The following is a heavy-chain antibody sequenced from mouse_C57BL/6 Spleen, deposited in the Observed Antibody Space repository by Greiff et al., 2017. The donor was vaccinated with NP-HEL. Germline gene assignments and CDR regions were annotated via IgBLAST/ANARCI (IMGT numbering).Heavy chain of an antibody. CDR2: IYPGSGST. J-gene: IGHJ1*03. CDR3: ARWYCTFDD. Sequence: VQLQQSGAELVKPGASVKMSCTASGYTFTSYWITWVKQRPEQGLEWIGAIYPGSGSTNYDEKFKSKATLTVATSSSTAYMQLSSLTSEYSAVYDCARWYCTFDDWGTGTTVTVSS. CDR1: GYTFTSYW. D-gene: IGHD1-1*02. V-gene: IGHV1-55*01.